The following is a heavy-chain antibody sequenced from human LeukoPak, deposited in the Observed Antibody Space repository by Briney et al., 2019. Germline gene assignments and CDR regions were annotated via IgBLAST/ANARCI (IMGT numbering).Heavy chain of an antibody. V-gene: IGHV3-30*18. CDR1: GFTFSTYA. J-gene: IGHJ6*03. CDR3: AKSLSGDYYYMDV. CDR2: ISYDGSNK. Sequence: PGGSLRLSCAASGFTFSTYAMHWVRQAPGKGLEWVAVISYDGSNKYYADSVKGRFTISRDNSKNTLYLQMNSLRAEDTAVYYCAKSLSGDYYYMDVWGKGTTVTVSS. D-gene: IGHD3-10*01.